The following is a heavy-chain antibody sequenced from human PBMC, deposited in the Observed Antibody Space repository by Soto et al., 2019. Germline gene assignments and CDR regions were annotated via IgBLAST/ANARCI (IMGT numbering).Heavy chain of an antibody. CDR2: IRRNAYGGTT. D-gene: IGHD3-16*01. J-gene: IGHJ4*02. V-gene: IGHV3-49*04. Sequence: GGSLRLSCTTSGFTFGDYALSWVRQAPGKGLEWVGFIRRNAYGGTTHYAGSVKGRFSISRDDSKSIAYLQMNSLRTEDTALYYCTRASSLDFDFWGQGTLVTVSS. CDR1: GFTFGDYA. CDR3: TRASSLDFDF.